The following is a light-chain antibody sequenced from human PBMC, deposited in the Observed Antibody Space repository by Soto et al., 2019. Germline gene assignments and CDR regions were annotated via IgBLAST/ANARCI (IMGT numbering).Light chain of an antibody. Sequence: EIVLTQSPGTLSLSPGERATLSCRASQSINGNYLAWYQQTSGQAPRLLIYGASSRATGTPDRFSGSGSGTDFTLTISRLEPEDFAVYYCHQHGTSPFTFGPGTKVDV. CDR1: QSINGNY. CDR2: GAS. CDR3: HQHGTSPFT. V-gene: IGKV3-20*01. J-gene: IGKJ3*01.